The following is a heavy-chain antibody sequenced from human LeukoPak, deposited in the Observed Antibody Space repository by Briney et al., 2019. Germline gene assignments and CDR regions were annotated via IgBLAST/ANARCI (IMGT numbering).Heavy chain of an antibody. CDR1: GFTFDDYA. J-gene: IGHJ4*02. CDR3: AKDRQYGDYGGGDFFDS. Sequence: GGSLRLSCAASGFTFDDYAMHWVRQAPGKGLQWISSINWVGNTSSYADSVKGRFTVSRDNTKGSLYLQMHSLRSEDTALYYCAKDRQYGDYGGGDFFDSWGQGTLVTVSS. D-gene: IGHD4-17*01. CDR2: INWVGNTS. V-gene: IGHV3-43D*03.